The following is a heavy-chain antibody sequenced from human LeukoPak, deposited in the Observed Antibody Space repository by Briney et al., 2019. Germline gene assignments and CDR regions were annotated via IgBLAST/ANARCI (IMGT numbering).Heavy chain of an antibody. V-gene: IGHV3-74*01. D-gene: IGHD5-18*01. CDR1: XXXXSXXW. J-gene: IGHJ4*02. CDR2: INRDGSST. CDR3: ARGGSDTAMAHDY. Sequence: GXLXLSCAXXXXXXSXXWMXXXRXXXXXXXXXXXRINRDGSSTGYADSVKGRFTISRDDAKSTLFLQVNSLRAEDTAVYFCARGGSDTAMAHDYWGQGTLVTVSS.